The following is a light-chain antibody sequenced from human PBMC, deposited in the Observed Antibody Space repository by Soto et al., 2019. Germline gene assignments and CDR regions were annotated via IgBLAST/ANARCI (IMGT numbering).Light chain of an antibody. V-gene: IGKV3-15*01. CDR2: GAS. CDR1: QSLTSY. CDR3: QQYDDWLRLT. J-gene: IGKJ4*01. Sequence: EIVMTQSPATLSVSPGETATLSCRASQSLTSYSAWYQQKPDQAPRLLIYGASTRASGIPARFSGRGSGTEFTLTISSLQSEDFAVYFCQQYDDWLRLTFGGGTKVDIK.